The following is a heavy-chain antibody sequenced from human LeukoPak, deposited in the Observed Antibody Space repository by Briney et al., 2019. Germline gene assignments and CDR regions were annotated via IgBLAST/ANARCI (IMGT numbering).Heavy chain of an antibody. CDR1: GFTFSSYS. CDR3: AKDRSSYYYYGMDV. V-gene: IGHV3-21*04. Sequence: PGGSLRLSCAASGFTFSSYSMNWVRQAPGKGLEWVSSISGNSIYIYYADSVKGRFTISRDNAKNSLYLQMNSLRAEDTAVYSCAKDRSSYYYYGMDVWGQGTTVTVSS. J-gene: IGHJ6*02. D-gene: IGHD3-16*02. CDR2: ISGNSIYI.